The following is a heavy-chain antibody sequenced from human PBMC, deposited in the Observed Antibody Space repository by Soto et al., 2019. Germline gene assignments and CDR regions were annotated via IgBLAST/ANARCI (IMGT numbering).Heavy chain of an antibody. D-gene: IGHD5-18*01. CDR1: GFTVSSNY. J-gene: IGHJ6*02. V-gene: IGHV3-66*01. Sequence: GGSLRFSCAASGFTVSSNYMSWVRQAPGKGLEWVSVIYSGGSTYYADSVKGRFTISRDNSKNTLYLQMNSLRAEDTAVYYCAREYSYGYYYYYAMDVWGQGTMVTVSS. CDR3: AREYSYGYYYYYAMDV. CDR2: IYSGGST.